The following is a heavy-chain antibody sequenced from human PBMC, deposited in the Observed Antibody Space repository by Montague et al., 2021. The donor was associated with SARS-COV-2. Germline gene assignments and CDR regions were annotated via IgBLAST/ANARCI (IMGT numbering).Heavy chain of an antibody. D-gene: IGHD3-3*01. CDR1: SGSFSDYY. CDR3: ARGQVTIFGMLIFIPAAGHLDG. Sequence: SETLSLTCAVYSGSFSDYYWTWIRQPPGRGLEWIGEINHTGSATYNPSLKSRVTLSVDTSKNQFSLKLQSVTAADTAVYYCARGQVTIFGMLIFIPAAGHLDGWGQETSVTVSS. CDR2: INHTGSA. V-gene: IGHV4-34*01. J-gene: IGHJ3*01.